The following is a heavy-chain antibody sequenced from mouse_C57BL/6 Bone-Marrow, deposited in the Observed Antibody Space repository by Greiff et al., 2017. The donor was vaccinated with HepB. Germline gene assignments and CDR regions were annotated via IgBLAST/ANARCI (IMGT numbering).Heavy chain of an antibody. CDR1: GYTFTSYW. Sequence: QVQLQQPGAELVKPGASVKLSCKASGYTFTSYWMHWVKQRPGRGLEWIGRIDPNSGGTKYNEKFKSKATLTVDKTSSTAYMQLSSLTSEDSAVYYSARSTTVVATDYFDYWGQGTTLTVSS. CDR2: IDPNSGGT. V-gene: IGHV1-72*01. D-gene: IGHD1-1*01. J-gene: IGHJ2*01. CDR3: ARSTTVVATDYFDY.